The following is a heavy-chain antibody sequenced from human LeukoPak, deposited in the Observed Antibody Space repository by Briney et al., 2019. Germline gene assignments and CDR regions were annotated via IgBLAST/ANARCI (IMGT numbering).Heavy chain of an antibody. V-gene: IGHV1-2*02. J-gene: IGHJ3*02. D-gene: IGHD5-12*01. CDR3: ARHRGYETDAFDI. CDR1: GYTFTGYY. Sequence: ASVKVSCKASGYTFTGYYMHWVRQAPGQGLEWMGWINPNSGGTNYAQKFQGRVTMTRDTSISTAYVELSRLRSDDTAVYYCARHRGYETDAFDIWGQGTMVTVSS. CDR2: INPNSGGT.